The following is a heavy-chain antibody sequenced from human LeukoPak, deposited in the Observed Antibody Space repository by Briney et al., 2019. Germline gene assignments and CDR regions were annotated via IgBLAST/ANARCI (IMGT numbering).Heavy chain of an antibody. CDR2: ISSSTSYI. J-gene: IGHJ4*02. Sequence: GSLRLSCATSGFTLSSYSMTWARQAPGKGLEWVSSISSSTSYIYYADSVKGRFTISRDNAKNSLYLQMNSLRAEDTAVYYCAKGRHYGSGSYYYFDYWGQGTLVTVSS. V-gene: IGHV3-21*01. D-gene: IGHD3-10*01. CDR3: AKGRHYGSGSYYYFDY. CDR1: GFTLSSYS.